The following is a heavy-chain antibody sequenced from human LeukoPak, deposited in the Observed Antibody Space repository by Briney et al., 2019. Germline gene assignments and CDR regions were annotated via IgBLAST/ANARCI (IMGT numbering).Heavy chain of an antibody. D-gene: IGHD6-13*01. J-gene: IGHJ4*02. CDR2: IYPSGNT. Sequence: SQTLSLTCTVSGGSITSGNYYWSWIRQPAGEGLEWIGRIYPSGNTNYNPSLKSRVTISVDTSKNQFSLKLSSVTASDTAVYYCAREPHLGRYSSSRSSLDYWGQGTLVTVSS. V-gene: IGHV4-61*02. CDR1: GGSITSGNYY. CDR3: AREPHLGRYSSSRSSLDY.